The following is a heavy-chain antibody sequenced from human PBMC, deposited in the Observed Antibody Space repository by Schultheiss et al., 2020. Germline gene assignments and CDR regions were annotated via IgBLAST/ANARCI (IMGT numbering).Heavy chain of an antibody. CDR1: GGSISSGSYY. CDR3: ARDRATTTSSFDL. CDR2: IYYSGST. Sequence: SATLSLTCTVSGGSISSGSYYWSWIRQPPGKGLEWIGSIYYSGSTYYNPSLKSRVTISVDTSKNQFSLKLSSVTAADTAVYYCARDRATTTSSFDLWGRGTLVTVSS. V-gene: IGHV4-39*07. D-gene: IGHD4-17*01. J-gene: IGHJ2*01.